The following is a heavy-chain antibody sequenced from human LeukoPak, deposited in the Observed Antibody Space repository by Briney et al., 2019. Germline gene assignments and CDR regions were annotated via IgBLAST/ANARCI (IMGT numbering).Heavy chain of an antibody. V-gene: IGHV3-23*01. J-gene: IGHJ4*02. CDR1: GFSFNTFD. Sequence: SLRLTRAASGFSFNTFDMSWVRQAPGRGLEWVSFISGSDGSTQYANSVKGRVTISRDNFNNLLYLDMHSLRGDDTAIYYCVKGGWLDDYGQGTLVTVSS. CDR2: ISGSDGST. CDR3: VKGGWLDD. D-gene: IGHD2-15*01.